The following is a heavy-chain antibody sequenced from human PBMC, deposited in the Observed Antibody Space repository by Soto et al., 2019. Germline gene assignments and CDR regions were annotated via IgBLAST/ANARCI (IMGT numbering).Heavy chain of an antibody. J-gene: IGHJ6*02. V-gene: IGHV3-23*01. CDR2: ISGKGSHT. Sequence: GGSLRLSCAASGFTFSLYGMSWVRQAPGRGLQWVSTISGKGSHTYYADSMKGRFTISRDNSRSTLYLQMNGLRAEDTAIYYCTKATSKGDVVFWSGNPLSNYYYYGMDVWGQGTTVTVSS. CDR1: GFTFSLYG. D-gene: IGHD3-3*01. CDR3: TKATSKGDVVFWSGNPLSNYYYYGMDV.